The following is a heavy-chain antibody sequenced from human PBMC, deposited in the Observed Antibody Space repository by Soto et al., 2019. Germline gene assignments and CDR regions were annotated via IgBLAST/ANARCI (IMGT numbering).Heavy chain of an antibody. CDR2: IYHSGDT. V-gene: IGHV4-38-2*02. D-gene: IGHD6-13*01. CDR3: ARDSSSLDP. Sequence: SETLSLTCAVPAYSISSGFYWGWIRQPPGKGLEWIGSIYHSGDTYYTPSLKSRVTISVDTSKNQFSLKLSSVTAADTAVYYCARDSSSLDPWGQGTLVTVSS. CDR1: AYSISSGFY. J-gene: IGHJ5*02.